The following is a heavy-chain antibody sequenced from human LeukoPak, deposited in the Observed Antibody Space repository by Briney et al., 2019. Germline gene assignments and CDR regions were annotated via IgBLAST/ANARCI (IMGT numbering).Heavy chain of an antibody. CDR2: ISGGGGGT. V-gene: IGHV3-23*01. D-gene: IGHD3-3*01. CDR3: AKAPWGILESSFDY. CDR1: GFTFSSYA. Sequence: GESLRLSCAASGFTFSSYAMSWVRQAPGKGLEWVSAISGGGGGTYYADSVKGRFTISRDNSKNTLYLQRNSLGAEDTAVYYCAKAPWGILESSFDYWGQGTRVIVSS. J-gene: IGHJ4*02.